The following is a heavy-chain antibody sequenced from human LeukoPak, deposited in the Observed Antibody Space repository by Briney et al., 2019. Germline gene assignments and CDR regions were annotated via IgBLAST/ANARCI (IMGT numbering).Heavy chain of an antibody. D-gene: IGHD2-2*02. CDR2: LYSSGNT. CDR1: GGSITTYNYD. V-gene: IGHV4-61*02. J-gene: IGHJ5*02. Sequence: ASQTLSLTCTVSGGSITTYNYDWSWIRQPAGKGLEWIGRLYSSGNTNYNPSLKSRVTMSIDKSKNQFSLELSSLTAADTAVYYCARSGPCSSAGCYNRFDPWGQGTLVTVSS. CDR3: ARSGPCSSAGCYNRFDP.